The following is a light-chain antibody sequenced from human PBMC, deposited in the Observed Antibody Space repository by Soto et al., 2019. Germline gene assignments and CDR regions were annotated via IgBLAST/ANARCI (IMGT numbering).Light chain of an antibody. V-gene: IGKV1-5*01. CDR1: QSISSW. J-gene: IGKJ1*01. CDR3: QQYNSYRT. CDR2: DAS. Sequence: DIQITQSPSTLSASVEDRVTITCRASQSISSWLAWYQQKPGKAPKLLIYDASSLESGVPSRFSGSGSGTEFTLTISSLQPDDFATYYCQQYNSYRTFGQGTKVDNK.